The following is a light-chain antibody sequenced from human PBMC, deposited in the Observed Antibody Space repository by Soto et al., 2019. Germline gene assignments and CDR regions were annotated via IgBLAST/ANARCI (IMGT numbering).Light chain of an antibody. V-gene: IGKV1-5*03. CDR2: KAS. CDR3: QQYSDNWT. J-gene: IGKJ1*01. CDR1: QSISSW. Sequence: DIQMTQSPSTLSASVGDRVTITCRASQSISSWLTWYQQKPGTAPKLLIYKASTLQSGVPSSFSGSGSGTEFSFTISSLQPDDFATYYCQQYSDNWTFGQGTKV.